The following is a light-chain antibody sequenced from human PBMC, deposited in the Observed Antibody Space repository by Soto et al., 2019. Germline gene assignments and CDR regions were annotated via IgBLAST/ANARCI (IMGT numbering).Light chain of an antibody. V-gene: IGKV1-9*01. CDR1: PGISSY. CDR2: AAS. Sequence: DIQLTQSPSFLSASVGARVTITCRASPGISSYLAWYQHKPGKAPKLLLYAASILQSGVPSRFSGSGSETEFTLTISSLQPEDFATYYCQQLNSYPLTFGGGTKVEIK. CDR3: QQLNSYPLT. J-gene: IGKJ4*01.